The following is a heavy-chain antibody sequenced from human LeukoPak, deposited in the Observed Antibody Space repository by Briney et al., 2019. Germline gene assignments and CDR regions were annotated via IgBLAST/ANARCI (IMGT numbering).Heavy chain of an antibody. V-gene: IGHV2-5*02. D-gene: IGHD3-22*01. CDR3: AHSGPITMIVVELGDAFDI. Sequence: SGPTLVYPTQTLTLTCTFSGFSLSTSGVGVGWIRQPPGKALEWLALIYWDDDKRYSPSLKSRLTITKDTSKNQVVLTMTNMDPVDTATYYCAHSGPITMIVVELGDAFDIWGQGTMVTVSS. CDR1: GFSLSTSGVG. J-gene: IGHJ3*02. CDR2: IYWDDDK.